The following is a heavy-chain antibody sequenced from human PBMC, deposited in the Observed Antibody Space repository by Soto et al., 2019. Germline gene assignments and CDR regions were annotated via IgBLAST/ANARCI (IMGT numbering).Heavy chain of an antibody. V-gene: IGHV1-18*01. Sequence: ASVKVSCKASGYTFTRYGISWGRQAPGQGLEWMGWISAYNGNTNYAQKLQGRVTMTTDTSTSTAYMELRSLRSDDTAVYYCARAGTHYSYYYMDVWGKGTTVTVSS. CDR3: ARAGTHYSYYYMDV. J-gene: IGHJ6*03. CDR2: ISAYNGNT. D-gene: IGHD1-7*01. CDR1: GYTFTRYG.